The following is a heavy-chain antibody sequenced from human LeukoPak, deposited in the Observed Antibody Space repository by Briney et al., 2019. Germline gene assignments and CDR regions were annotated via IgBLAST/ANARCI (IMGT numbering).Heavy chain of an antibody. V-gene: IGHV5-51*01. CDR1: GHSTPSYW. CDR3: ASSRLGWYYFYMDV. Sequence: GESLKISCQASGHSTPSYWIGWVRQTPGKGLEWIGIIYPGDSDTRYSPSFQGQVTISADKSISTAYLQWSSLKASDSAMYYCASSRLGWYYFYMDVWGQGTTVTVSS. J-gene: IGHJ6*03. D-gene: IGHD6-19*01. CDR2: IYPGDSDT.